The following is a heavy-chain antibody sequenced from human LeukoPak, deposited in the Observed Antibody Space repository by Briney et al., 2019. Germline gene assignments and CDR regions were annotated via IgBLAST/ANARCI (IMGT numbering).Heavy chain of an antibody. Sequence: SETLSLTCTVSGGSISSGGYYWSWIRQHPGKGLEWIGYIYYSGSTYYNPSLKSRVTISVDTSKNQFSLKLSSVTAADTAVYYCARVSFEGSGYDYGPYYFDYWGQGTLVTVSS. D-gene: IGHD5-12*01. CDR3: ARVSFEGSGYDYGPYYFDY. J-gene: IGHJ4*02. V-gene: IGHV4-31*03. CDR1: GGSISSGGYY. CDR2: IYYSGST.